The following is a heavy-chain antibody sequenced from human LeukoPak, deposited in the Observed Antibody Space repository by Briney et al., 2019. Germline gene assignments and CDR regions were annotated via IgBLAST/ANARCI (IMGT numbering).Heavy chain of an antibody. V-gene: IGHV4-30-4*08. J-gene: IGHJ4*02. CDR3: ARSSPVGSYFDY. CDR2: IYYSGST. Sequence: SQTLSLTCTVSGGSISSGDYYWSWIRQPPGKGLEWIGYIYYSGSTNYNPSLKSRVTISVDTSKNQFSLKLSSVTAADTAVYYCARSSPVGSYFDYWGQGTLVTVSS. D-gene: IGHD2-2*03. CDR1: GGSISSGDYY.